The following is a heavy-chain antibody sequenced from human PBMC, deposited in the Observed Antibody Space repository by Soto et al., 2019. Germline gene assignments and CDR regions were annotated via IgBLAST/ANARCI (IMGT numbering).Heavy chain of an antibody. CDR3: AKSLSGLLSFVDFHY. D-gene: IGHD2-15*01. J-gene: IGHJ4*02. CDR1: GFTFSSYA. CDR2: VSGSGTIT. V-gene: IGHV3-23*01. Sequence: PGGSLRLSCAASGFTFSSYAMNWVRQAPGKGLEWVAEVSGSGTITYYAPSVKGRFTISSDSSKHTFYLQMYSLRAEDTAIYYCAKSLSGLLSFVDFHYWGQGALVTVSS.